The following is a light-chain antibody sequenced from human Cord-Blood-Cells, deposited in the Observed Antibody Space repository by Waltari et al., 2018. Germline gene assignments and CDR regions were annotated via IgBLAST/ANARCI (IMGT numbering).Light chain of an antibody. CDR2: GAS. Sequence: EIVLTQSPGTLSLSPGERATLSCRASQSVSSRYLAWYQQKPGQAPRLLNYGASSRATGIPDRFSGSGSGTDFSLTISRLEPEEFAVYYCQQYGSSPPYTFGQGTKLEIK. J-gene: IGKJ2*01. V-gene: IGKV3-20*01. CDR3: QQYGSSPPYT. CDR1: QSVSSRY.